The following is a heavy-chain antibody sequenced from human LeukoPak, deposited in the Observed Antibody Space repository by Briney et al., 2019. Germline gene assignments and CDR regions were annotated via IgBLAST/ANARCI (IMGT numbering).Heavy chain of an antibody. V-gene: IGHV3-23*01. CDR1: GFTFRNYA. Sequence: GGSLRLSCAASGFTFRNYAMSWVRQAPGKGLEWVSTMSSSGDSTFYADSVKGRFTISRDNSQNSLYLQMNSLRADDTAVYYCARDLCSGVSCYRPYGLDVWGQGTTVTVSS. CDR3: ARDLCSGVSCYRPYGLDV. CDR2: MSSSGDST. J-gene: IGHJ6*02. D-gene: IGHD2-15*01.